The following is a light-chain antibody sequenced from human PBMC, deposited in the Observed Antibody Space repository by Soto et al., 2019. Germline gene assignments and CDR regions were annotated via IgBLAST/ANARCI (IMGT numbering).Light chain of an antibody. Sequence: SYELAQPPSVSVAPGQTARLTCGGNNIGTKSVHWYQQKPGQAPVLVVFDDSDRPSGIPERFSGSNSGNTATLTISRVGAGDEADYYCQVWDSSSDLVVFGGGTKLTVL. CDR1: NIGTKS. J-gene: IGLJ2*01. CDR2: DDS. CDR3: QVWDSSSDLVV. V-gene: IGLV3-21*02.